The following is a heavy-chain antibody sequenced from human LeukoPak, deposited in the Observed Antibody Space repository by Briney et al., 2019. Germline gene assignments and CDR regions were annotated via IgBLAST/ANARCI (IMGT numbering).Heavy chain of an antibody. V-gene: IGHV3-23*01. CDR2: ISGSGGST. CDR3: AKVGAVTAKGWFDP. CDR1: GFTFSSYA. J-gene: IGHJ5*02. Sequence: PGRSLRLSCAASGFTFSSYAMSWVRQAPGKGLEWVSAISGSGGSTYYADSVKGRFTISRDNSKNTLYLQMNSLRAGDTAVYYCAKVGAVTAKGWFDPWGQGTLVTVSS. D-gene: IGHD2-21*02.